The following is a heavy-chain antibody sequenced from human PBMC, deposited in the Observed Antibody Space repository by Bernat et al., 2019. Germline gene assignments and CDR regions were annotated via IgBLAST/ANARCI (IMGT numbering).Heavy chain of an antibody. CDR1: GYSIRSGYY. J-gene: IGHJ4*02. CDR2: IHYSGST. V-gene: IGHV4-38-2*01. Sequence: QVQLQESGPGLVKPSETLSLTCAVSGYSIRSGYYWGWIGQPPGKGLEWIGNIHYSGSTYYSPSLKSRVTISVDTSKNQFSLDLSSVTAADTAVYFCARSFDYGYFDFWGQGTLVTVSS. D-gene: IGHD4-17*01. CDR3: ARSFDYGYFDF.